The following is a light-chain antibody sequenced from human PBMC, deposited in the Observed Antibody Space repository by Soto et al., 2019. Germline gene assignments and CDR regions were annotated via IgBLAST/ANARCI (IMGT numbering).Light chain of an antibody. CDR1: SSDVGGYDY. CDR3: SSFTSTSTQV. J-gene: IGLJ3*02. V-gene: IGLV2-14*01. Sequence: QSVLTQPASVSGSLGQSITISCTGTSSDVGGYDYVSWYRQHPGKVPKLIIYEVNKRPSGVSNRFSGSKSANTASLTISGLQADDEADYYCSSFTSTSTQVFGGGTKLTVI. CDR2: EVN.